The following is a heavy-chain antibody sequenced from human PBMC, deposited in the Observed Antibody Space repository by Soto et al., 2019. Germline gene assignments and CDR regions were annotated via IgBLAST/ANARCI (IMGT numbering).Heavy chain of an antibody. CDR1: GYPVTAYY. J-gene: IGHJ3*02. CDR2: IKPATGAA. Sequence: QLHLVQSGAVVKKPGASVTVSCSASGYPVTAYYMHWVRQAPGRWLEWMGGIKPATGAATYTQTFPGRVTMTKDTATSTVFMELCGRTSEDTAVFYCARGGGVGVAGSAAFDMWGQGTLVTVSS. D-gene: IGHD3-3*01. V-gene: IGHV1-2*02. CDR3: ARGGGVGVAGSAAFDM.